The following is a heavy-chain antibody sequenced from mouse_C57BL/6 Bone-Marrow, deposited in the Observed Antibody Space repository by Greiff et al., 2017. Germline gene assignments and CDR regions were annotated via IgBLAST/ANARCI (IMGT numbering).Heavy chain of an antibody. CDR2: IDPSDSYT. CDR3: AREGYYGNYGLAY. CDR1: GYTFTSYW. Sequence: QVQLQQPGAELVMPGASVKLSCKASGYTFTSYWMHWVKQRPGQGLEWIGEIDPSDSYTNYNQKFKGKSTLTVDKSSSTAYMQLSSLTSEDSAVYYCAREGYYGNYGLAYWGQGTLVTVSA. D-gene: IGHD2-1*01. V-gene: IGHV1-69*01. J-gene: IGHJ3*01.